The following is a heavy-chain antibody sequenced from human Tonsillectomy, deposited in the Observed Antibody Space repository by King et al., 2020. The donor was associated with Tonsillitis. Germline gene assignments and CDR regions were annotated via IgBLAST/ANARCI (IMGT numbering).Heavy chain of an antibody. V-gene: IGHV3-11*01. CDR3: ARYKKGARFDY. D-gene: IGHD1-1*01. CDR1: GFSFSDYY. CDR2: ISSSDSAI. J-gene: IGHJ4*02. Sequence: VQLVESGGGLVKPGGSLRLSCTASGFSFSDYYMTWIRQAPGKGLEWVSYISSSDSAIYYADSVKGRFTISRDNVKNSLYLQMNSLRAEDTAVYYCARYKKGARFDYWGQGTLVTVSS.